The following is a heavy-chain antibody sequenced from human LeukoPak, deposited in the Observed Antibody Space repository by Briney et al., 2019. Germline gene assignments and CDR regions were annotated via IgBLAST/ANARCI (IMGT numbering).Heavy chain of an antibody. CDR1: GYTFTGYY. J-gene: IGHJ5*02. CDR2: INPNSGGT. CDR3: ARTGLMDTANNWFDP. Sequence: ASVKVSCKASGYTFTGYYIHWVRQAPGQGLEWMGWINPNSGGTNYAQKFQGRVTMTRDTSISTAYMELSRLRSDDTAVYYCARTGLMDTANNWFDPWGQGTLVTVSS. V-gene: IGHV1-2*02. D-gene: IGHD5-18*01.